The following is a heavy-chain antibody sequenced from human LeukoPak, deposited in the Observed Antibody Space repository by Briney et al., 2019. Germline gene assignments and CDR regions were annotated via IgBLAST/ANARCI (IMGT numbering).Heavy chain of an antibody. Sequence: SQTLSLTCTVSGGSISSGDYYWSWIRQPPGKGLEWIGYSYYSGSTYYNPSLKSRVTISVDTSKNQFSLKLSSVTAADTAVYYXARGEGRYGSXXXPDXYXGQGT. CDR3: ARGEGRYGSXXXPDXY. V-gene: IGHV4-30-4*08. CDR2: SYYSGST. J-gene: IGHJ4*02. CDR1: GGSISSGDYY. D-gene: IGHD3-10*01.